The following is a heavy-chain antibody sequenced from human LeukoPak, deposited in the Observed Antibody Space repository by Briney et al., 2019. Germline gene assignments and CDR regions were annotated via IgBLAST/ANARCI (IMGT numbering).Heavy chain of an antibody. CDR2: IKQDGSGK. CDR1: GFTFSSYW. D-gene: IGHD2-2*01. J-gene: IGHJ4*02. V-gene: IGHV3-7*01. Sequence: GGSLRLSCAASGFTFSSYWMHWVRQAPGKGLEWVAMIKQDGSGKYYVGSVKGRFTISRDNAKNSLYLQMNSLRAEDTAVYYCGVSVVIPAAFDHWGQGTLVTVSS. CDR3: GVSVVIPAAFDH.